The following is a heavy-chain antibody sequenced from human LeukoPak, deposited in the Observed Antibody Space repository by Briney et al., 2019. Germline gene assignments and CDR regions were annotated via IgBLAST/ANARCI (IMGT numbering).Heavy chain of an antibody. Sequence: PGGSLRLSCAASGFTFSSYGVHWVRQAPGKGLEWVAVISYDGSNSYYADSMKGRFTISRDNSKNTLYLQLNSLRAEDTAVFYCARVMLGTVALDYWGQGALVTVSS. V-gene: IGHV3-30*19. CDR2: ISYDGSNS. CDR1: GFTFSSYG. J-gene: IGHJ4*02. D-gene: IGHD4-23*01. CDR3: ARVMLGTVALDY.